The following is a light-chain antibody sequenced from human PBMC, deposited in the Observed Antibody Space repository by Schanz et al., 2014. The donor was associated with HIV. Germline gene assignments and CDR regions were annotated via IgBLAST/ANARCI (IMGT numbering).Light chain of an antibody. CDR1: SSDIGGYDL. Sequence: QSALTQPPSASGSPGQSVTVSCTGTSSDIGGYDLVSWYQQHPGKAPKLIIYEVSKRPSGVPDRFSGSKSGNTAYLTISGLLAEDEADYYCSSFRDTNTVVFGGGTKLTVL. CDR3: SSFRDTNTVV. V-gene: IGLV2-8*01. J-gene: IGLJ2*01. CDR2: EVS.